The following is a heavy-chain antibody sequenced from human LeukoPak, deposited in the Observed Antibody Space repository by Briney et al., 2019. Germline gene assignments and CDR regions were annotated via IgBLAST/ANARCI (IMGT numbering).Heavy chain of an antibody. V-gene: IGHV3-30-3*01. CDR2: TSYDGSNK. J-gene: IGHJ3*02. CDR1: RFTFSSYA. CDR3: AKAMTTVTNYAFDI. Sequence: GGSLRLSCAASRFTFSSYAMHWVRQAPGKGLEWVAATSYDGSNKYYADSVKGRFTLSRDNSKNTLYLQMNSLRAEDTAVYYCAKAMTTVTNYAFDIWGQGTMVTVSS. D-gene: IGHD4-17*01.